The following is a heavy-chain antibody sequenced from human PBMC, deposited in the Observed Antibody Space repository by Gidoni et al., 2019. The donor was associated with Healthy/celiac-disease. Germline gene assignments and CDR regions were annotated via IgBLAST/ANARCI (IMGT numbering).Heavy chain of an antibody. J-gene: IGHJ4*02. CDR1: GYTFTSYY. V-gene: IGHV1-46*03. CDR2: INPSGGST. D-gene: IGHD6-13*01. Sequence: QVQLVQSGAEVKKPGASVKVSCKASGYTFTSYYMHWVRQAPGQGLEWMGIINPSGGSTSYAQKFQGRVTMTRDTSTSTVYMELSSLRSEDTAVYYCARDGALRQQQLVRPASFDYWGQGTLVTVSS. CDR3: ARDGALRQQQLVRPASFDY.